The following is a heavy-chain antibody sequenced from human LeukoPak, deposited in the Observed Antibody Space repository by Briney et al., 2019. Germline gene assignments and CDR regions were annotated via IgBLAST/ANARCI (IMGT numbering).Heavy chain of an antibody. CDR2: IYTSGST. J-gene: IGHJ3*02. CDR3: ARRGGNPLGAFDI. V-gene: IGHV4-4*07. D-gene: IGHD4-23*01. CDR1: GGSINNYY. Sequence: SETLSLTCTVSGGSINNYYWSWIRQPAGKGLEWIGRIYTSGSTYYNPSLKSRVTISVDTSKNQFSLKLTSVTAADTAMYYCARRGGNPLGAFDIWGQGTMVTVSS.